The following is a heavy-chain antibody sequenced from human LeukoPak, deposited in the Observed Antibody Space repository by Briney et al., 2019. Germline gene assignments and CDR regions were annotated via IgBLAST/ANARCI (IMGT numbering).Heavy chain of an antibody. CDR3: ARDRGYCSSTSCYNWFDP. V-gene: IGHV4-30-4*08. Sequence: PSETLSLTCTVSGGSTSSGDYYWSWIRQPPGKGLEWIGYIYYSGSTYYNPSLKSRVTISVDTSKNQFSLKLSSVTAADTAVYYCARDRGYCSSTSCYNWFDPWGQGTLVTVSS. CDR1: GGSTSSGDYY. D-gene: IGHD2-2*01. CDR2: IYYSGST. J-gene: IGHJ5*02.